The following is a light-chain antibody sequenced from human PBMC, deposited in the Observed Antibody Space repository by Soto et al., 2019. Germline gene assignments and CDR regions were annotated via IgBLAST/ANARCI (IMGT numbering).Light chain of an antibody. CDR2: DAS. Sequence: EIELTQSPATLSLSPGETATLSCRASQSVSSYLAWYQQKPGQAPRLLIYDASNRSTGIPARFSGSGSGTDFTLTISSLEPEDFAVYYYQQRSNWPPYTFGQGTKLEL. CDR1: QSVSSY. CDR3: QQRSNWPPYT. J-gene: IGKJ2*01. V-gene: IGKV3-11*01.